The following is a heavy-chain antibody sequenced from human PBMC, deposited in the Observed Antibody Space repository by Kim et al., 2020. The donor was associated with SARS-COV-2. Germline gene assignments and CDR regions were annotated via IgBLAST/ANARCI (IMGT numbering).Heavy chain of an antibody. CDR3: ATGYSSGWYKSPEYFHH. CDR2: ISSSSSYI. J-gene: IGHJ1*01. CDR1: GFTFSSYS. D-gene: IGHD6-19*01. Sequence: GGSLRLSCAASGFTFSSYSMNWVRQAPGKGLEWVSSISSSSSYIYYADSMKGRFTISRDNAKNSLFLQMNSLRAEDTAVYYCATGYSSGWYKSPEYFHHWGQGTLVTVSS. V-gene: IGHV3-21*01.